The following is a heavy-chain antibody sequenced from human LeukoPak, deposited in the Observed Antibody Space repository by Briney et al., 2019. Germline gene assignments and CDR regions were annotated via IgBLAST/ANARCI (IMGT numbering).Heavy chain of an antibody. Sequence: SETLSLTCTVSGDSIRSFYWSWIRQAPGKGLECIGFIYINGDTSYNPSLKGRATLSLDTSKNQFSLRLTSVTAADMAVYYCAKTARTFASWGPGTLVTVSS. CDR2: IYINGDT. V-gene: IGHV4-4*09. CDR1: GDSIRSFY. J-gene: IGHJ5*02. D-gene: IGHD1-7*01. CDR3: AKTARTFAS.